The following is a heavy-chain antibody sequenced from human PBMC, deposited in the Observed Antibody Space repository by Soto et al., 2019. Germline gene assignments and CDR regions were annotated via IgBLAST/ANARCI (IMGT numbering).Heavy chain of an antibody. Sequence: SETLSLTCAVYGGSFSGYYWSWIRQPPGKGLEWIGEINHSGSTNYNPSLKSRVIISVDTSKNQFSLKLSSVTAADTAVYYCARGRQVLRYFDWSLTPFDYWGQGTLVTVSS. CDR3: ARGRQVLRYFDWSLTPFDY. CDR1: GGSFSGYY. J-gene: IGHJ4*02. V-gene: IGHV4-34*01. D-gene: IGHD3-9*01. CDR2: INHSGST.